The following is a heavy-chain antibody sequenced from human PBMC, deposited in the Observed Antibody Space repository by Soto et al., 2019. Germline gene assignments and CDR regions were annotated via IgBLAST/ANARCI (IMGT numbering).Heavy chain of an antibody. CDR1: GYTFTSYG. D-gene: IGHD1-7*01. V-gene: IGHV1-18*01. CDR3: ARVITGTTFYYYYGMDV. CDR2: ISAYNGNT. J-gene: IGHJ6*02. Sequence: QVQLVQSGAEVKKPGASVKVSCKASGYTFTSYGISWVRQAPGQGLEWMGWISAYNGNTNYAQKLQGRVTMTTDTSTSTAYMELRSLRSDDTAVYYCARVITGTTFYYYYGMDVGGQGTTVTVSS.